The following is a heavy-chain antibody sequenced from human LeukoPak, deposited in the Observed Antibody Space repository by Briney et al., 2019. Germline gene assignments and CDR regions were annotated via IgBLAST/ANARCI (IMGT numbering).Heavy chain of an antibody. CDR3: AREDSGRLEAFDI. D-gene: IGHD1-26*01. V-gene: IGHV4-38-2*02. CDR1: GYSIISGYY. J-gene: IGHJ3*02. CDR2: IYHSGST. Sequence: PSETLSLTCAVSGYSIISGYYWGWIRQPPGKGLEWIGSIYHSGSTYYNPSLKSRVTISVDTSKNQFSLKLSSVTAADTAVYYCAREDSGRLEAFDIWGQGTMVTVSS.